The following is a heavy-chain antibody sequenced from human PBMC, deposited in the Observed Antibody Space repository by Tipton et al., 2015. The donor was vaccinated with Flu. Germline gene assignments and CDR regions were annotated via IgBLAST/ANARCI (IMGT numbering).Heavy chain of an antibody. D-gene: IGHD1-26*01. CDR2: IKQDGSEK. Sequence: SLRLSCAASGFTFSSYWMSWVRQAPGKGLEWVANIKQDGSEKYYVDSVKGRFTISRDNAKNSLYLQMNSLRAEDTAVYYCARDMYSPESGSYFDYWGQGTLATGS. V-gene: IGHV3-7*01. CDR1: GFTFSSYW. CDR3: ARDMYSPESGSYFDY. J-gene: IGHJ4*02.